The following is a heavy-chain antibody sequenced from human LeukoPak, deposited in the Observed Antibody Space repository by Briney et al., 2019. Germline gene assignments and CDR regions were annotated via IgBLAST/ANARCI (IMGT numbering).Heavy chain of an antibody. Sequence: GGSLRLSCAASGFTFSSYSMNWVRQAPGKGLEWVSYISTGSTTIYYADSVKGRFTISRDNARNSLYLQMNSLRDEDTAVNYCARGDYGGDYFDYWGQGTLVTVSS. CDR2: ISTGSTTI. CDR1: GFTFSSYS. D-gene: IGHD4-23*01. J-gene: IGHJ4*02. CDR3: ARGDYGGDYFDY. V-gene: IGHV3-48*02.